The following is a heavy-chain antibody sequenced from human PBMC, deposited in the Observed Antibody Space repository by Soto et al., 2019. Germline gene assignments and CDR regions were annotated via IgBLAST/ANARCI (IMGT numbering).Heavy chain of an antibody. Sequence: GGSLRLSCAASGFPFSIYAMHWVRQSPGKGLEWVAVISYDGSNKYYADSVKGRFTISRDNSKNTLYLQTNSLRAEDTAVYYCARGHLSLLGPFDYWGQGTLVTLFS. CDR2: ISYDGSNK. D-gene: IGHD1-26*01. CDR1: GFPFSIYA. J-gene: IGHJ4*02. CDR3: ARGHLSLLGPFDY. V-gene: IGHV3-30-3*01.